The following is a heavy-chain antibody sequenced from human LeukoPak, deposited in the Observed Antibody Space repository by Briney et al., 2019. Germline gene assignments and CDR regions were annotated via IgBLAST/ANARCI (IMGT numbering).Heavy chain of an antibody. Sequence: GGSLRLSCAASGFIFSTYSMIWVRQAPGKGLEWVAYISISGSSIYYADAVKGRFTISRDNAKNSLYLQGQSLRVDDTAAYYCARERFHGSGAPKYDFWAQGTLVTVSS. CDR3: ARERFHGSGAPKYDF. D-gene: IGHD3-10*01. J-gene: IGHJ4*02. V-gene: IGHV3-48*04. CDR1: GFIFSTYS. CDR2: ISISGSSI.